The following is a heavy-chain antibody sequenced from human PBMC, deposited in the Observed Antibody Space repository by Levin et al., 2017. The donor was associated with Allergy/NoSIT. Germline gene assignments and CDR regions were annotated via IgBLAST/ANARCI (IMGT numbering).Heavy chain of an antibody. CDR3: ARQRVTWLDP. CDR1: GFTFNSYW. CDR2: INSDGSNT. J-gene: IGHJ5*02. Sequence: GESLKISCVASGFTFNSYWMHWVRQAPGKGLVWVSRINSDGSNTTYADSVKGRFTISRDNAKNTLYLQINSLRAEDTAVYYCARQRVTWLDPWGQGTLVTVSS. V-gene: IGHV3-74*01. D-gene: IGHD3-16*01.